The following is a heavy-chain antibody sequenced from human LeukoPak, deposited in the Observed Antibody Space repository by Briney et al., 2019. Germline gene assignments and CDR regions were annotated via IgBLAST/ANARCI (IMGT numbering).Heavy chain of an antibody. CDR1: GFTFSSYS. J-gene: IGHJ4*02. CDR2: ISSSSSYI. CDR3: ARAAGSYYDSSGYYPTRRYYFDY. D-gene: IGHD3-22*01. Sequence: GGSLRLSCAASGFTFSSYSMNWVRQAPGKGLEWVSSISSSSSYIYYADSVKGRFTISRDNAKNSLYLQMNSLRAEDTAVYYCARAAGSYYDSSGYYPTRRYYFDYWGQGTLVTVSS. V-gene: IGHV3-21*01.